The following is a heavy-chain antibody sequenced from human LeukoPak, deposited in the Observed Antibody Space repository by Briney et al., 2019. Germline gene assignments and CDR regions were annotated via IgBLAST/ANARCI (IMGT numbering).Heavy chain of an antibody. V-gene: IGHV3-64*01. Sequence: GGSLRLSCAASGFTFSSYAMHWVRQAPGKGLEYVSAISSNGGSTYYANPVKGRFTISRDNSKNTLYLQMGSLRAEDMAVYYCARDKLADSSSAFDYWGQGTLVTVSS. CDR2: ISSNGGST. CDR3: ARDKLADSSSAFDY. J-gene: IGHJ4*02. CDR1: GFTFSSYA. D-gene: IGHD6-13*01.